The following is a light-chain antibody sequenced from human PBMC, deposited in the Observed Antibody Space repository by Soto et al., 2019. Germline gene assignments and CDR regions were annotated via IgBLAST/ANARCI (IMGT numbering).Light chain of an antibody. CDR2: EVS. J-gene: IGKJ1*01. Sequence: DAVLTQTPLSTPVPLTQRPSISCRYSKSLAQKKGHSYFSWLQQRPGQPPRLLIYEVSKLFSGVPDRFSGSGAGTDFTLQINSVEAEDVGIYYCMQSTHFPRTFGQGTRVEI. CDR3: MQSTHFPRT. CDR1: KSLAQKKGHSY. V-gene: IGKV2-24*01.